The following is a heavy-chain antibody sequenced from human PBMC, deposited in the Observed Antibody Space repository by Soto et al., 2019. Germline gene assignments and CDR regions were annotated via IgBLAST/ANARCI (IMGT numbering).Heavy chain of an antibody. J-gene: IGHJ4*02. CDR2: INSDGST. CDR3: ARSGYSFAWGY. Sequence: EVQLVESGGGLIPPGGSLRLSCAASGFLVNSAYMTWVRQAPGKGLEWLSMINSDGSTLYAESVKGRFTISRDNSKNRLNLKMNSLRAEDTAMYYCARSGYSFAWGYGGQGTLVIVTP. CDR1: GFLVNSAY. V-gene: IGHV3-53*01. D-gene: IGHD5-18*01.